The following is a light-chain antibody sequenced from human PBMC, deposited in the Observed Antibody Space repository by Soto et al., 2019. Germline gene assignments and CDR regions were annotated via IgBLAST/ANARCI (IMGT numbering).Light chain of an antibody. J-gene: IGKJ5*01. Sequence: IVMTQSPATLSVSPWDRATLSCRASQSVTSNLAWYQQKPGQAPRLLIYDASNRATGIPARFSGSGSETDFTLTISSLEPEDFAVYFCQQRMNWPLTFGQGTRLEIK. CDR3: QQRMNWPLT. V-gene: IGKV3-11*01. CDR1: QSVTSN. CDR2: DAS.